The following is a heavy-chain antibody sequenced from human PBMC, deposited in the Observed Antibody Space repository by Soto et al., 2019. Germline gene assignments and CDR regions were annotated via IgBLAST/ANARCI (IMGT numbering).Heavy chain of an antibody. D-gene: IGHD4-17*01. CDR3: ARFSMTTVTPFD. CDR1: GYSFTTYW. Sequence: GESLKISCKGSGYSFTTYWIGWVRQMPGKGLEWMGIIYPGDSDTRYSPSFQGQVTISADKPISTAYLQWSSLKASDTAIYYCARFSMTTVTPFDWGQGTLVTVSS. V-gene: IGHV5-51*01. J-gene: IGHJ4*02. CDR2: IYPGDSDT.